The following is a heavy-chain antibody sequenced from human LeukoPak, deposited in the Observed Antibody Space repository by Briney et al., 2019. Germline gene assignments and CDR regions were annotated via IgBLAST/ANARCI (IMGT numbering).Heavy chain of an antibody. J-gene: IGHJ3*02. V-gene: IGHV3-30-3*01. CDR2: ISYDGSNK. CDR1: GFTFSSYA. Sequence: PGGSLRLSCAASGFTFSSYAMHWVRQAPGKGLEWVAVISYDGSNKYYADSVKGRFTISRDNSKNTLYLQMNSLRAEDTAVYYCARDLATAGAFDIWGQGTMVTVSS. CDR3: ARDLATAGAFDI. D-gene: IGHD2-21*02.